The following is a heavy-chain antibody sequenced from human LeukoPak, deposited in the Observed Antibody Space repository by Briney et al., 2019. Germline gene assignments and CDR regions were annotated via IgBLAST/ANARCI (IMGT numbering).Heavy chain of an antibody. CDR1: GFAFRHYW. D-gene: IGHD3-10*01. CDR3: ARDVGQWFDL. J-gene: IGHJ5*02. V-gene: IGHV3-74*01. Sequence: GGSPRLSCAATGFAFRHYWMHWVRQAPGKGLVWVSRISSDGTTTTYAESVEGRFTISRDNTKQTLYLQMNSLRAEDTAVYYCARDVGQWFDLWGQGTLVTVSS. CDR2: ISSDGTTT.